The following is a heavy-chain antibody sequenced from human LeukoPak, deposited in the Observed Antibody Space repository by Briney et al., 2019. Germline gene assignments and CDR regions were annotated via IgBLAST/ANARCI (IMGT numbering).Heavy chain of an antibody. V-gene: IGHV3-66*01. Sequence: GGSLRLSCAASGFTVSGNFMNWVRQAPGKGLEWVSVIYNSGRTNYADSVKGRFTISRDNSKNTLYLQMNSLRAEDTAVYYCARDDSSGHFDYWGQGSLVTVSS. CDR2: IYNSGRT. CDR1: GFTVSGNF. D-gene: IGHD3-22*01. CDR3: ARDDSSGHFDY. J-gene: IGHJ4*02.